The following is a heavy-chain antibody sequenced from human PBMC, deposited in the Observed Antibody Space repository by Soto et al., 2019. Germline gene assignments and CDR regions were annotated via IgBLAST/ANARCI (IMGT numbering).Heavy chain of an antibody. CDR2: INPNSGGT. J-gene: IGHJ5*02. D-gene: IGHD2-15*01. Sequence: GGSVKVSFKASGYPFTGYYMHLVRQALGQGLEWIGWINPNSGGTNYAQKFQGRVTMTRDTSISTAYMELSRLRSDDTAVYYCAREELGYCSGGSCSFSDWFDPWGQGTMVTVSS. V-gene: IGHV1-2*02. CDR1: GYPFTGYY. CDR3: AREELGYCSGGSCSFSDWFDP.